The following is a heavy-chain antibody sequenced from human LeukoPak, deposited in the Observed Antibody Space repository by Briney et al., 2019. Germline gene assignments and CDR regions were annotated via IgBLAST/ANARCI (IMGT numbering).Heavy chain of an antibody. J-gene: IGHJ4*02. V-gene: IGHV4-39*07. CDR3: AREGWWELLGEVFYFDY. Sequence: PSETLSLTCTVSGGSISSSSYYWGWLRQPPGMGLEWIGSIYYSGSTYYNPSLKSRITISVDTSKNQFSLKLSSVTAADTAVYYCAREGWWELLGEVFYFDYWGQGTLVTVSS. D-gene: IGHD1-26*01. CDR2: IYYSGST. CDR1: GGSISSSSYY.